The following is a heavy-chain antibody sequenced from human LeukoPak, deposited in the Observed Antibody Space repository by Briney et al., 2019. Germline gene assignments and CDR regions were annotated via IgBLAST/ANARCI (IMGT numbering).Heavy chain of an antibody. CDR1: GFTFRNFW. CDR2: IHPEGNEK. J-gene: IGHJ4*02. CDR3: AKDIGEGSSWYVY. Sequence: GALRLSCAASGFTFRNFWMSWVRQAPGSGLEWVANIHPEGNEKYHVESVKGRFTISRDNSKNSLYLQMNSLRTEDTALYCCAKDIGEGSSWYVYWGQGTLVTVSS. V-gene: IGHV3-7*03. D-gene: IGHD6-13*01.